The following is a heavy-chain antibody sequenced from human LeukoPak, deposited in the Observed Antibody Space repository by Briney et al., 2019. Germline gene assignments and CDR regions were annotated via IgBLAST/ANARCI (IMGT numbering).Heavy chain of an antibody. Sequence: SETLSLTCAVYGGSFSGYYWSWIRQPPGKGLEWIGEINHSGSTYYNPSLKSRVTISVDTSKNQFSLRLSSVTAADAAVYYCARVPAAPRLYMDVWGQGTTVIVSS. CDR2: INHSGST. D-gene: IGHD2-2*01. V-gene: IGHV4-34*01. J-gene: IGHJ6*02. CDR3: ARVPAAPRLYMDV. CDR1: GGSFSGYY.